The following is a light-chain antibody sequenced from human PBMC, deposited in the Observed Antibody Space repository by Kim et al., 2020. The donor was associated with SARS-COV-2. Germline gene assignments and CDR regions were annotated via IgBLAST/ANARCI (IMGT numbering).Light chain of an antibody. CDR1: QTVSNN. V-gene: IGKV3-15*01. CDR2: GAS. Sequence: EIVMTQSPATLSVSPGERATLSCRASQTVSNNLAWYKQKPGQAPRLLIYGASTRATGIPARFSGSGSGTEFTLTISSLQSEDSAVYYCQQHNIWPPYTFGQGTKREI. J-gene: IGKJ2*01. CDR3: QQHNIWPPYT.